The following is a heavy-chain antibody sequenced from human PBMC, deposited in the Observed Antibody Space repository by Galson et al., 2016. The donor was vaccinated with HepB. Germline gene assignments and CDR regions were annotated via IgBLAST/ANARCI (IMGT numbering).Heavy chain of an antibody. V-gene: IGHV4-30-4*01. CDR3: ARGVGFYSYFLFDK. Sequence: TLSLTCTVSGGSISSGHYYWSWIRQSPGKGLEWIAYMVYTGRNDYTPSLKGRVSIVVDTSKNQFSLNLGNVTAADTALYYCARGVGFYSYFLFDKWGQGALVTVSS. D-gene: IGHD4-11*01. CDR2: MVYTGRN. CDR1: GGSISSGHYY. J-gene: IGHJ4*02.